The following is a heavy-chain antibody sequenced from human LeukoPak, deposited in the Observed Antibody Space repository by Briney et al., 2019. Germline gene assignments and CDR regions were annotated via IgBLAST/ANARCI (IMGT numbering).Heavy chain of an antibody. CDR3: ARVNSGSSFDY. J-gene: IGHJ4*02. V-gene: IGHV4-34*01. Sequence: SETLSLTCAVYGGSFSGYYWSWIRQPPGKGLEWIGEINHSGSTNYNPSLKSRVTISVDTSKNQFSLKLSSVTAADTGVYYCARVNSGSSFDYWGQGALAAVSS. D-gene: IGHD3-10*01. CDR1: GGSFSGYY. CDR2: INHSGST.